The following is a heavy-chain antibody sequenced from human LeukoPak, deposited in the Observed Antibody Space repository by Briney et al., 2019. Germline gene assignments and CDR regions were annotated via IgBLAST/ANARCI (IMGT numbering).Heavy chain of an antibody. V-gene: IGHV4-30-4*02. CDR2: IYYSGST. CDR3: ARGRDEYKTGY. J-gene: IGHJ4*02. D-gene: IGHD5-24*01. Sequence: SETLSLTCTVSGGSISSGDYYWSWIRQPPGKGLEWIGYIYYSGSTYYNPSLKSRVTMSVDTSKNQFFLRLSSVTAADTAVYYCARGRDEYKTGYWGQGTLVTVSS. CDR1: GGSISSGDYY.